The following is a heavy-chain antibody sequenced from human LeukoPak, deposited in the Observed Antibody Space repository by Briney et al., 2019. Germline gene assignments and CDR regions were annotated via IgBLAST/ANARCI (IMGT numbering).Heavy chain of an antibody. Sequence: ASVKVSCKASGYTFTSYDINWVRQATGQGLEWMGWMNPNSGNTGYAQKFQGRVTITRNTSISTVYMELSSLRSEDTAVYYCARVLSRTIFGVATSYYFDYWGQGTLVTVSS. J-gene: IGHJ4*02. CDR1: GYTFTSYD. CDR2: MNPNSGNT. CDR3: ARVLSRTIFGVATSYYFDY. V-gene: IGHV1-8*03. D-gene: IGHD3-3*01.